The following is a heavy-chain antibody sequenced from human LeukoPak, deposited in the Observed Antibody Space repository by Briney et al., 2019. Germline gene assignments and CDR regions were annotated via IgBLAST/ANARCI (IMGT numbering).Heavy chain of an antibody. CDR3: AIDRYCSSTSCYAY. Sequence: ASVKVSCKASGYTFTSYGISWVRQAPGQGLKWMGWISAYNGNTNYAQKLQGRVTMATDTSTSTAYMELRSLRSDDTAVYYCAIDRYCSSTSCYAYWGQGTLVTVSS. V-gene: IGHV1-18*04. D-gene: IGHD2-2*01. CDR1: GYTFTSYG. CDR2: ISAYNGNT. J-gene: IGHJ4*02.